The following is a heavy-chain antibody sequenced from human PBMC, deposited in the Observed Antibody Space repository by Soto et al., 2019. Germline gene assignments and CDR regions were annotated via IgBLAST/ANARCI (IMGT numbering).Heavy chain of an antibody. CDR1: GYTFTDYY. CDR2: INPNSGAT. J-gene: IGHJ6*02. V-gene: IGHV1-2*02. Sequence: ASVKVSCKASGYTFTDYYIHWVRQAPGQGLEWMGWINPNSGATNYAQKFQGRVTMTRDTSISTAYMELSRLRSDDTAVYYCARDLVPAAISFYGMDVWGQGTTVTVSS. D-gene: IGHD2-2*01. CDR3: ARDLVPAAISFYGMDV.